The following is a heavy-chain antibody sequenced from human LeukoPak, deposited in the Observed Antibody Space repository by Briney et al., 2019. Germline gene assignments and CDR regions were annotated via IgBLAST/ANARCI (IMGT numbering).Heavy chain of an antibody. D-gene: IGHD3-9*01. V-gene: IGHV3-23*01. Sequence: GGSLRLSCAASGFTFRSYGMNWVRQAPGKGLEWVSSISSRGGSTYYADSVKGRFIISRDNSKDTLDLQMDSLRAEDTATYYCAKDQRYLPRLDGAPAVFDMWGQGTTVIVSS. CDR2: ISSRGGST. CDR1: GFTFRSYG. J-gene: IGHJ3*02. CDR3: AKDQRYLPRLDGAPAVFDM.